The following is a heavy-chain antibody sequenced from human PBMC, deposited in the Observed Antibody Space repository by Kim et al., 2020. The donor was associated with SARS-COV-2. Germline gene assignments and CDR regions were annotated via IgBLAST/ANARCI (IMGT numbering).Heavy chain of an antibody. CDR3: ARQGPCSGGSCYPFDY. V-gene: IGHV1-2*02. D-gene: IGHD2-15*01. J-gene: IGHJ4*02. Sequence: ASVKVSCKASGYTFTGYYMHWVRQAPGQGLEWMGWINPNSGGTNYAQKFQGRVTMTRDTSISTAYMELSRLRSDDTAVYYCARQGPCSGGSCYPFDYWGQGTLVTVSS. CDR2: INPNSGGT. CDR1: GYTFTGYY.